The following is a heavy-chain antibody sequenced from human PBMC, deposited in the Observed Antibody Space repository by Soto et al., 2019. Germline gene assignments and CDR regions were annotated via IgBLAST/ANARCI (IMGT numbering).Heavy chain of an antibody. CDR3: ARGRVGGMDV. D-gene: IGHD1-26*01. CDR1: GGSFSGYY. Sequence: PSETLSLTCAVYGGSFSGYYRSWIRQPPGKGLEWIGEINHSGSTNYNPSLKSRVTISVDTSKNQFSLKLSSVTAADTAVYYCARGRVGGMDVWGKGTTVTVSS. V-gene: IGHV4-34*01. J-gene: IGHJ6*03. CDR2: INHSGST.